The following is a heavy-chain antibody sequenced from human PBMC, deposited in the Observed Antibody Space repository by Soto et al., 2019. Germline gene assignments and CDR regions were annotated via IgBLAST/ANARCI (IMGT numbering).Heavy chain of an antibody. D-gene: IGHD2-21*01. CDR1: GYSFTSYW. J-gene: IGHJ6*02. V-gene: IGHV5-51*01. CDR3: ARHVAVPGAGYYYYGMDV. Sequence: GESLKISCKGSGYSFTSYWIGWVRQMPGKGLEWMGIIYPGDSDTRYSPSFQGQVTISADKSTSTAYLQWSSLKASDTAMYYCARHVAVPGAGYYYYGMDVWGQGTTVTVSS. CDR2: IYPGDSDT.